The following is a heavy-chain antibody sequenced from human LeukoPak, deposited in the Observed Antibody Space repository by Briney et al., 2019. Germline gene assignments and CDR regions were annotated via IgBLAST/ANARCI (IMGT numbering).Heavy chain of an antibody. CDR1: GGSISSGGYY. D-gene: IGHD6-6*01. V-gene: IGHV4-30-2*01. Sequence: SETLSLTCTVSGGSISSGGYYWSWIRQPPGKGLEWIGYIYHSGSTYYNPSLKSRVTISVDRSKNQFSLKLSSVTAADTAVYYCARDLSGGSSGWDYWGQGTLVTVSS. CDR2: IYHSGST. J-gene: IGHJ4*02. CDR3: ARDLSGGSSGWDY.